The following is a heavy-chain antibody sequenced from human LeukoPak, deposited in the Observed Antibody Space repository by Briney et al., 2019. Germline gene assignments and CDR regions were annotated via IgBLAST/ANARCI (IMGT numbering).Heavy chain of an antibody. CDR2: ISGSGCST. CDR1: GFTFSSYA. Sequence: GGSLRLSCAASGFTFSSYAMSWVRQAPGKGLEWVSAISGSGCSTYYADSVKGRFTISRDNSKNTLYLQMNSLRAEDTAVYYCAKDALGYCSGGSCPGSDWGQGTLVTVSS. D-gene: IGHD2-15*01. V-gene: IGHV3-23*01. J-gene: IGHJ4*02. CDR3: AKDALGYCSGGSCPGSD.